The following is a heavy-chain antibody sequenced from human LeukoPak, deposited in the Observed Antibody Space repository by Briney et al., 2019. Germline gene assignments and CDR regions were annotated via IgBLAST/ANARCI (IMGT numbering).Heavy chain of an antibody. CDR2: IIPIFGTA. J-gene: IGHJ4*02. CDR3: ASVRYYGSGSYKSDY. CDR1: VGTFSSYA. Sequence: SVKVSCKASVGTFSSYAISWVRQAPGQGLEWMGRIIPIFGTANYAQKFQGRVTITTDESTSTAYMELSSLRSEDTAVYYCASVRYYGSGSYKSDYWGQGTLVTVSS. D-gene: IGHD3-10*01. V-gene: IGHV1-69*05.